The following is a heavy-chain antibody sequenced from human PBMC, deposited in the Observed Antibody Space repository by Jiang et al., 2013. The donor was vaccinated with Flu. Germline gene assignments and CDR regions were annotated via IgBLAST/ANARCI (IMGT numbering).Heavy chain of an antibody. D-gene: IGHD3-10*02. J-gene: IGHJ3*02. CDR2: IYHTGRT. Sequence: VSGGSISSGDFYWSWFRGPPGKSLEWVGYIYHTGRTYYNPSLESRITISLDTSQNQFSLQLISVTAADTALYYCAAATSVTMWAFAIWGQGTMVNVSS. CDR3: AAATSVTMWAFAI. V-gene: IGHV4-30-4*01. CDR1: GGSISSGDFY.